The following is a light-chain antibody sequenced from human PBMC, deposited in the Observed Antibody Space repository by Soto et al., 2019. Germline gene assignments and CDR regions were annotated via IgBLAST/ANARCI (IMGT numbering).Light chain of an antibody. J-gene: IGLJ1*01. Sequence: QSALTQPPSVSGTPGPSVTISCSGTSSDVGSYNRVSWYQQAPGTAPKVMIYEVSNRPSGVPDRFSGSKSGNTASLTISGLQPEDEADYYCDSSTSSNTYVFGTGTKLTVL. CDR3: DSSTSSNTYV. V-gene: IGLV2-18*02. CDR1: SSDVGSYNR. CDR2: EVS.